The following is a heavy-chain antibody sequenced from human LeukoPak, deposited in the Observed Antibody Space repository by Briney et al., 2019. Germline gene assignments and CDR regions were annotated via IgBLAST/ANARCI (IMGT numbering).Heavy chain of an antibody. CDR1: GFTFKNYA. CDR2: ITGDCNYI. D-gene: IGHD3-3*01. J-gene: IGHJ4*02. CDR3: ARERNFYYYDY. Sequence: GGSLRLSCSASGFTFKNYALHWVRQAPGKGLEWVSSITGDCNYIFYADSVKGRFTISRDNAQNSLFLELNSLRGEDTAVYYCARERNFYYYDYWGQGALVTVSS. V-gene: IGHV3-21*01.